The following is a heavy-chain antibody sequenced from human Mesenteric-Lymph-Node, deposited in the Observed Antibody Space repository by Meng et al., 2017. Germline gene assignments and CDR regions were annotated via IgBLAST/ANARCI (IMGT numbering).Heavy chain of an antibody. CDR3: ARVGYFGSGSYLSY. CDR2: INPSSGGT. J-gene: IGHJ4*02. V-gene: IGHV1-2*02. CDR1: GYTFTGYY. D-gene: IGHD3-10*01. Sequence: ASVKVSCKASGYTFTGYYIHWVRQAPGQGLEWLGWINPSSGGTNYAQKFQGRVTMTRDTSINTVHMELRSLRSDDTAVYYCARVGYFGSGSYLSYWGQGTLVTVSS.